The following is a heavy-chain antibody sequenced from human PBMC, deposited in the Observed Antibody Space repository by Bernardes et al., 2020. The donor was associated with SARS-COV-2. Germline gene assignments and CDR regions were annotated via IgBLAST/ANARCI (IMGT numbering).Heavy chain of an antibody. CDR1: EFTFSNHA. CDR3: ARGGTGPNHYYYALDV. Sequence: GGSLRLSCAAFEFTFSNHAMNWVRQPPGKGLEWVAAISGNGGTTYYSASVNRRFTNSKDNSKNILYLQMSSLRAEDTAVYYCARGGTGPNHYYYALDVWGQGTTVTVSS. J-gene: IGHJ6*02. D-gene: IGHD1-26*01. CDR2: ISGNGGTT. V-gene: IGHV3-23*01.